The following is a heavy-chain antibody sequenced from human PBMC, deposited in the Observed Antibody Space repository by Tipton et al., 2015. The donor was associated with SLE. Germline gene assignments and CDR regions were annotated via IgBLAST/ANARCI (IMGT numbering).Heavy chain of an antibody. J-gene: IGHJ4*02. V-gene: IGHV4-59*01. CDR1: GGSISIFY. CDR2: IYYSGST. Sequence: TLSLTCTVSGGSISIFYWSWVRQPPGKGLEWIGRIYYSGSTKYNPSLKSRVTISLDTSNNQFSLDLTSVTAADTAMYYCARNPDYYVSGSHFDFWGQGTLVTVSS. D-gene: IGHD3-10*01. CDR3: ARNPDYYVSGSHFDF.